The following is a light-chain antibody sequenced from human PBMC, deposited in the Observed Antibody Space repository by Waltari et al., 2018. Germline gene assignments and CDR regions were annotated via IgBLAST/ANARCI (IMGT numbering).Light chain of an antibody. CDR1: RSNPGRKT. V-gene: IGLV1-44*01. Sequence: QSVLAQPPSASGTPGQRATFSCSGCRSNPGRKTLTWYQQPPGTAPKLLIYSINQRPSGVPDRFSGSKSGTSASLAISGLQSEDEADYYCAAWDDNLNGVVFGGGTKLTVL. CDR3: AAWDDNLNGVV. J-gene: IGLJ3*02. CDR2: SIN.